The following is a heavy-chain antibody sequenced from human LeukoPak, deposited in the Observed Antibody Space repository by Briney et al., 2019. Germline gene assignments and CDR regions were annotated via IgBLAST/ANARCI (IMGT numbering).Heavy chain of an antibody. CDR2: ISWNSVSR. D-gene: IGHD1-26*01. J-gene: IGHJ4*02. CDR1: GFSFGDYA. Sequence: QSGGSLRLSCAASGFSFGDYAMHWVRQAPGKGLEWVSGISWNSVSREYADSVKGRFTISRDNAKNSLYLQMSSLRAEDTALYYCVREYSGTYLVDFWGQGTLVTVSS. V-gene: IGHV3-9*01. CDR3: VREYSGTYLVDF.